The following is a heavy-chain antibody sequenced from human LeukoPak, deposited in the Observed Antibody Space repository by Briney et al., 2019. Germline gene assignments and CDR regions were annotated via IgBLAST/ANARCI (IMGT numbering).Heavy chain of an antibody. V-gene: IGHV3-30*18. J-gene: IGHJ4*02. CDR1: GFTFSSYG. D-gene: IGHD3-10*01. Sequence: GGSLRLSCAASGFTFSSYGMHWVRQAPGKGLEWVAVISYDGSNKYYADSVKGRFTISRDNSKNTLYLQMNSLRAEDTAVYYCAKEMLYGSGETFDYWGQGTLVTVSS. CDR3: AKEMLYGSGETFDY. CDR2: ISYDGSNK.